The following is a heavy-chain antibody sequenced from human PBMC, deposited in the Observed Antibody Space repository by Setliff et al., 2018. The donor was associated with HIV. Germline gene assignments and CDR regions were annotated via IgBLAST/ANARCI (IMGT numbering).Heavy chain of an antibody. J-gene: IGHJ5*02. CDR2: IIPIFGTT. V-gene: IGHV1-69*05. Sequence: GASVKVSCKASGGTFSSYAISWVRQAPGQGLEWMGGIIPIFGTTNYAQKLQGRVTITTDESTTTAYMELSSLRSEDTALYYCATDLTYSSGRGWFDPWGQGTLVTVSS. CDR3: ATDLTYSSGRGWFDP. D-gene: IGHD6-19*01. CDR1: GGTFSSYA.